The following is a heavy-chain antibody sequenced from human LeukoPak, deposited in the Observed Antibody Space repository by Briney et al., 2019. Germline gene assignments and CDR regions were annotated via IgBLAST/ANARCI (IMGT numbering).Heavy chain of an antibody. V-gene: IGHV1-8*01. J-gene: IGHJ4*02. CDR3: ATDLSVGMRVY. D-gene: IGHD3-22*01. CDR2: MNPNSGNT. Sequence: ASVKVSCKVSGYTFTTYDINWVREATGQGLEWMGWMNPNSGNTGYAQKFQGRVTMTRNTSISTAYMELSSLRSEDTAVYYCATDLSVGMRVYWGQGTLVTVSS. CDR1: GYTFTTYD.